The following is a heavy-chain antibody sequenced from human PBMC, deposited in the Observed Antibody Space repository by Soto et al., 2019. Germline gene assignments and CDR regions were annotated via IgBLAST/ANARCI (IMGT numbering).Heavy chain of an antibody. Sequence: LSLTCAVSGGSISSSNWWSWVRQPPGKGLEWIGEIYHSGSTNYNPSLKSRVTISVAKSKNQFSLKLSSVTAADTAVYYCARSELPTSCGYCRQGPRGTVSS. D-gene: IGHD2-15*01. V-gene: IGHV4-4*02. CDR2: IYHSGST. CDR3: ARSELPTSCGY. J-gene: IGHJ4*02. CDR1: GGSISSSNW.